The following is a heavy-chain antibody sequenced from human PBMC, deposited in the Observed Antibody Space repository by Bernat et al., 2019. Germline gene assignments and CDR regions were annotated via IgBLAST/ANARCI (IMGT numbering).Heavy chain of an antibody. CDR3: ARDSDCSGGSCYRDWYFDL. CDR1: GFTFSSYW. J-gene: IGHJ2*01. CDR2: INSDGSST. Sequence: EVLLVESGGGLVQPGGSLRLSCAASGFTFSSYWMHWVRQAPGKGLVWVSRINSDGSSTSYADSVKGRFTISRDNAKNTLYLQMNSLRAEDTAVYYCARDSDCSGGSCYRDWYFDLWGRGTLVTVSS. D-gene: IGHD2-15*01. V-gene: IGHV3-74*01.